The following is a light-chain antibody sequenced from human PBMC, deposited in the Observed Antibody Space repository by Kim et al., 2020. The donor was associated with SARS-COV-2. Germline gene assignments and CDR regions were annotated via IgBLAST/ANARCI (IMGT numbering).Light chain of an antibody. Sequence: KTVTISCTRSSGSIASNNVKWYQQRPGSATTTVIYEDNQRPSGVPDRFSGSIDSSSNSASLTISGLKTEDEADYYCQSYDSSNLWVFGGGTQLTVL. V-gene: IGLV6-57*03. CDR2: EDN. CDR3: QSYDSSNLWV. CDR1: SGSIASNN. J-gene: IGLJ3*02.